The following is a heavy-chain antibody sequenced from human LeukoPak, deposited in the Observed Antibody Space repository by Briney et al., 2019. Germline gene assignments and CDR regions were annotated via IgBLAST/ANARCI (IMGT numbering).Heavy chain of an antibody. CDR2: IVSVGSN. J-gene: IGHJ4*02. D-gene: IGHD5-12*01. Sequence: SETLCLTCAVSAVSISSGSYYWSCIRQPAGKGLEWIGRIVSVGSNNYNPSLRSRLTSSVDTSNNQFFLKLRSVPAGATACYYCERQCGQVATIFDFWGQGTLVTVSS. V-gene: IGHV4-61*02. CDR3: ERQCGQVATIFDF. CDR1: AVSISSGSYY.